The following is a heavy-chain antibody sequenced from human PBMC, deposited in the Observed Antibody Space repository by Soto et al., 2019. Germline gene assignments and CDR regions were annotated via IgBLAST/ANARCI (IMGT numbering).Heavy chain of an antibody. J-gene: IGHJ5*02. CDR2: IYYSGST. CDR3: ARERVSLVVVPAGATNWFNP. D-gene: IGHD2-2*01. V-gene: IGHV4-31*03. CDR1: GGSISSGGYY. Sequence: PSETLSLTCTVSGGSISSGGYYWSWIRQHPGKGLERIGYIYYSGSTYYHPSLKSRVTISVDTSKNQFSLKLSSVTAADTAVYYCARERVSLVVVPAGATNWFNPWGQGTLVTVSS.